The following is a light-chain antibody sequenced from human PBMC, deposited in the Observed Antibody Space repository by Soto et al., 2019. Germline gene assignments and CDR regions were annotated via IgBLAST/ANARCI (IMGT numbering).Light chain of an antibody. Sequence: QSALTQPASVSGSPGQSITISCTGTSSDVGGYNYVSWYQQHPGKAPKLMIYDVSNRPSGVSNRFSGSKSGNTASLTISGLQAEDEADYYCSSYTSSSTLYVFGTGTKL. CDR3: SSYTSSSTLYV. CDR1: SSDVGGYNY. J-gene: IGLJ1*01. CDR2: DVS. V-gene: IGLV2-14*01.